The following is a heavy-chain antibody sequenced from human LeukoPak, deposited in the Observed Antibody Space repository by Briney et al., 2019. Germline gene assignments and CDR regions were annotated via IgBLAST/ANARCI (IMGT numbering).Heavy chain of an antibody. CDR3: ARDESHGWAAFDI. J-gene: IGHJ3*02. Sequence: APVKISSKAPGYTFTTSGISRGRQTPGQGLERMGWISAYNGNTNYAEKLQGRVTMTTDTSTSTAYMELRSLRSDDTAVYYCARDESHGWAAFDIWGQGTMVTVSS. D-gene: IGHD1-26*01. CDR2: ISAYNGNT. CDR1: GYTFTTSG. V-gene: IGHV1-18*01.